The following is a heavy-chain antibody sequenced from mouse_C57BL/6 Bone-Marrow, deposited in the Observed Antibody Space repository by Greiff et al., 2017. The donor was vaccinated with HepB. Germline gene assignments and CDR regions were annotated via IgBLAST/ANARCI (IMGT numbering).Heavy chain of an antibody. CDR1: GYTFTSYG. J-gene: IGHJ4*01. V-gene: IGHV1-81*01. Sequence: QVQLKQSGAELARPGASVKLSCKASGYTFTSYGISWVKQRTGQGLEWIGEIYPRSGNTYYNEKFKGKATLTADKSSSTAYMELRSLTSEDSAVYFCARSGFGNGDYWGQGTSVTVSS. D-gene: IGHD2-1*01. CDR2: IYPRSGNT. CDR3: ARSGFGNGDY.